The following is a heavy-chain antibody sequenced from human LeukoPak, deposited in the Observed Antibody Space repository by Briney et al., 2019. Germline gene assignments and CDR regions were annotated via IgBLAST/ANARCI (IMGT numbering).Heavy chain of an antibody. D-gene: IGHD2-2*02. CDR3: AAYCSSTSCYIWDAFDI. CDR2: INPIGGTT. CDR1: GYTFTSYY. J-gene: IGHJ3*02. Sequence: ASVKVSCKASGYTFTSYYIHWVRQAPGQGPEWMGIINPIGGTTNYAQKFQGRVTMTEDTSTDTAYMELSSLRSEDTAVYYCAAYCSSTSCYIWDAFDIWGQGTMVTVSS. V-gene: IGHV1-46*01.